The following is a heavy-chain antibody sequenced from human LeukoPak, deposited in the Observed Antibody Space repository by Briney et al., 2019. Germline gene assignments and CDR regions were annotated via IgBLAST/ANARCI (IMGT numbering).Heavy chain of an antibody. J-gene: IGHJ4*02. V-gene: IGHV4-4*02. D-gene: IGHD6-13*01. CDR2: IFHTGTA. Sequence: SETLSLTCAVSGGSIGKIDWWSWVRQPPGKGLEWVGEIFHTGTANYNPSLKSRLTISVDTSKNQFSLRLNSVTAADTAVYYCARLGLYQRQLDDYWGQGTLVTVSS. CDR3: ARLGLYQRQLDDY. CDR1: GGSIGKIDW.